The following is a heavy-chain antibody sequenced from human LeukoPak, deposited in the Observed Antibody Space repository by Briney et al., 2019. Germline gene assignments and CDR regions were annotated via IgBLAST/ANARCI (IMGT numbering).Heavy chain of an antibody. Sequence: GGSLRLSCAASGITFSTYTMSWVRQAPGKGLEWVANIKQDGNEKYYVDSVKGRFTISRDNAKNSLDLQMNSLRAEDTAVYYCARDTLGEGEDANYAVYYFDYWGQGTPVTVSS. CDR1: GITFSTYT. D-gene: IGHD4/OR15-4a*01. V-gene: IGHV3-7*01. J-gene: IGHJ4*02. CDR2: IKQDGNEK. CDR3: ARDTLGEGEDANYAVYYFDY.